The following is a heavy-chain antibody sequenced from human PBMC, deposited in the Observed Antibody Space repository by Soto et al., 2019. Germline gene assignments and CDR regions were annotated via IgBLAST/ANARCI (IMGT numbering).Heavy chain of an antibody. D-gene: IGHD5-12*01. V-gene: IGHV4-39*01. CDR1: GASISNSSSY. J-gene: IGHJ4*02. Sequence: QLQLQESGPGLVKPSETLSLTCTFSGASISNSSSYWGWVRQPPGKGLEWIGHINYGGTCYSNPSLKGQVSLSVDTSKDQFSLKLNSVTAADTAVYFCARVQRRWLNSDYCGQGTLVTVSS. CDR3: ARVQRRWLNSDY. CDR2: INYGGTC.